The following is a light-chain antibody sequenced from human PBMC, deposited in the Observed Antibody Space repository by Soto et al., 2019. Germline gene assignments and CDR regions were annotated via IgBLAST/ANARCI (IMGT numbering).Light chain of an antibody. CDR3: QQYVSSVT. CDR1: QSVDSSF. V-gene: IGKV3-20*01. CDR2: GAS. J-gene: IGKJ1*01. Sequence: EIVLTQSPGSLSLSPGERATLSCRASQSVDSSFFAWYQQKPGQAPRLLIYGASNRATGIPDRFSGSGSGTDFTLTISRLEPDDLVVYYCQQYVSSVTFGQGTKVEIK.